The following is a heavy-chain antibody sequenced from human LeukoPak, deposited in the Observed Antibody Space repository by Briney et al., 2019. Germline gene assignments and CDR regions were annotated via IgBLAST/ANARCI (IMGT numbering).Heavy chain of an antibody. CDR1: GFTFSSYS. D-gene: IGHD3-9*01. J-gene: IGHJ4*02. CDR2: ISSSSTYI. Sequence: GGSLRLSCAASGFTFSSYSMNWVRQAPGKELEWVSSISSSSTYIKYADSVKGRFTISRDNALNSVYLQMNSLRADDTAVYYCASPGPALTGGPVWGQGSLVTVSS. V-gene: IGHV3-21*06. CDR3: ASPGPALTGGPV.